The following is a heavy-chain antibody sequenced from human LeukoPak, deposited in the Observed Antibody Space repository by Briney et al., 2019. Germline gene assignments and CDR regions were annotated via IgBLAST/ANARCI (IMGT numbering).Heavy chain of an antibody. CDR1: GFTFDDYT. V-gene: IGHV3-43*01. Sequence: GGSLRLSCAASGFTFDDYTIHCVRQTPGKSLEWVSLISWDGGSTYYADSVKGRFTISRDNSKNSMYLQMNSLRTEDTALYYCAKARLPAAIYNWFDPWGQGTLVTVSS. J-gene: IGHJ5*02. CDR3: AKARLPAAIYNWFDP. D-gene: IGHD2-2*01. CDR2: ISWDGGST.